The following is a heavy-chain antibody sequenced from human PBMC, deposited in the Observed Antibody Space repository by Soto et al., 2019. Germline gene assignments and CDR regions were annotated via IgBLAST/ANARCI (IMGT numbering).Heavy chain of an antibody. Sequence: QVQLVQSEGEVRQPGASVKVSCRASGYTFTSYGIIWVRQAPGQGLEWMGYISPSSGVTRYAQNLQGRVTLTTDTTTTTAYMELRSLSSDDTAVYYCAREMWTRTGPQNCFDYWGLGALVTASS. CDR2: ISPSSGVT. J-gene: IGHJ4*02. CDR1: GYTFTSYG. CDR3: AREMWTRTGPQNCFDY. D-gene: IGHD2-21*01. V-gene: IGHV1-18*01.